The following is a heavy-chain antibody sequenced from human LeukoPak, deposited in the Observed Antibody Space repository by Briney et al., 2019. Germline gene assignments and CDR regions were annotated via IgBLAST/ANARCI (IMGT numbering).Heavy chain of an antibody. J-gene: IGHJ4*02. Sequence: SETLSLTCTVSGGFISSYYWSWIRQPPGKGLEWIGYIYYSGSTNYNPSLKSRVTISVDTSKNQFSLKLSSVTAADTAVYYCAREHGGSLFDYWGQGTLVTVSS. D-gene: IGHD4-23*01. V-gene: IGHV4-59*12. CDR3: AREHGGSLFDY. CDR1: GGFISSYY. CDR2: IYYSGST.